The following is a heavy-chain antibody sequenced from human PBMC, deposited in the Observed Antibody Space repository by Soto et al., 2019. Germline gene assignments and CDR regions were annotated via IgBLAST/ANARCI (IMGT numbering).Heavy chain of an antibody. V-gene: IGHV1-69*13. Sequence: SVKVSCKASGGTFSSYAISWVRQAPGQGLEWMGGIIPIFGTANYAQKFQGRVTITADESTSTAYMELSSLRSEDTAVYYCAVRYSSSQWGYYYGMDVWGQGTTVTVSS. CDR2: IIPIFGTA. CDR3: AVRYSSSQWGYYYGMDV. D-gene: IGHD6-6*01. CDR1: GGTFSSYA. J-gene: IGHJ6*02.